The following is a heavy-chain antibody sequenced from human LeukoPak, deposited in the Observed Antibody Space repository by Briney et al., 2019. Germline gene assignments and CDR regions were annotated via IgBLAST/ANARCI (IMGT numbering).Heavy chain of an antibody. CDR2: IYTSGCA. CDR3: ARVRRDMVRGGSYYFDY. V-gene: IGHV4-4*07. CDR1: GGSISSYY. D-gene: IGHD3-10*01. J-gene: IGHJ4*02. Sequence: SETLSLTCTVSGGSISSYYWSWIRQPAGKGLEWIGRIYTSGCANYNPSLKSRVTMSVDTSKNQFSLKLSSVTAADTAVYYCARVRRDMVRGGSYYFDYWGQGTLVTVSS.